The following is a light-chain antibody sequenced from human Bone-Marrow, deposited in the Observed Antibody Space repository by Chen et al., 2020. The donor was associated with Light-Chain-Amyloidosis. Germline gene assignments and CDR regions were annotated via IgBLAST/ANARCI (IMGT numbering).Light chain of an antibody. Sequence: IQMTQSPSTLSASVGDRVTITCRASQSVNKWLAWYQPHPGKAPNLLIYKATTLQSGVPSRFSGSGSGTEFTLTISSLQPDDFATYFCQQYTTFAVTFRQGTRLEIK. CDR1: QSVNKW. J-gene: IGKJ5*01. CDR3: QQYTTFAVT. CDR2: KAT. V-gene: IGKV1-5*03.